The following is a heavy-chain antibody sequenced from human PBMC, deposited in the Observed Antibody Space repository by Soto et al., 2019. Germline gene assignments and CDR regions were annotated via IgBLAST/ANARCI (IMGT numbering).Heavy chain of an antibody. Sequence: SLRLSCAASGFTFGDYAMHWVRQAPGKGLEWVSGISWNSGSIGYADSVKGRFTISRDNAKNSLYLQMNSLRAEDTALHYCAKGSSGWYDWFDPWGQGTLVTVSS. CDR2: ISWNSGSI. D-gene: IGHD6-19*01. CDR1: GFTFGDYA. J-gene: IGHJ5*02. V-gene: IGHV3-9*01. CDR3: AKGSSGWYDWFDP.